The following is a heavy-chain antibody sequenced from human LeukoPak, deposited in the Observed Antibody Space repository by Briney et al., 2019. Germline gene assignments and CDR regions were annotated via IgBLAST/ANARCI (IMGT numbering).Heavy chain of an antibody. CDR3: ARRKRGSRGPFYY. CDR1: GGSMSGYY. Sequence: SETLSLTCSVSGGSMSGYYWIWIRQPPGKGLQWIGYIYYSGSTNYNPSLKSRVTISVDTSKNQFSLKLSSVTAADTAIYFCARRKRGSRGPFYYWGQGTLVTVSS. D-gene: IGHD5-12*01. J-gene: IGHJ4*02. CDR2: IYYSGST. V-gene: IGHV4-59*12.